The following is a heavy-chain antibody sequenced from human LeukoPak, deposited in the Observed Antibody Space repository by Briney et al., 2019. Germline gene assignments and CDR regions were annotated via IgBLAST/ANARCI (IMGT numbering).Heavy chain of an antibody. CDR3: ARSTGSMPLSSFDI. CDR1: GFTFSTYS. Sequence: GGSVTLSCAASGFTFSTYSIHWVRQAPGKGLEWVAVISYDGTSKYYADSVKGRFTISRDNSKNTLYLQMNSLRTDDTAVFYCARSTGSMPLSSFDIWGPGTVVIVSS. J-gene: IGHJ3*02. V-gene: IGHV3-30-3*01. D-gene: IGHD1-26*01. CDR2: ISYDGTSK.